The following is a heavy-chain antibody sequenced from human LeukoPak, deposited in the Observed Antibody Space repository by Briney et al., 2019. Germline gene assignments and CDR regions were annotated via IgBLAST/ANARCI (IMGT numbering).Heavy chain of an antibody. CDR3: TRPRDPPTSNGDYSDTLDI. V-gene: IGHV3-23*01. CDR2: ISGSGGGST. D-gene: IGHD4-17*01. CDR1: GFTFSSYA. J-gene: IGHJ3*02. Sequence: PGGSLRLSCAASGFTFSSYALSWVRQAPGKGLEWVSAISGSGGGSTYYADSVKGRLTISRDNSKNTMYLQVNSLKTEDTALYYCTRPRDPPTSNGDYSDTLDIWGQGSMVTVSS.